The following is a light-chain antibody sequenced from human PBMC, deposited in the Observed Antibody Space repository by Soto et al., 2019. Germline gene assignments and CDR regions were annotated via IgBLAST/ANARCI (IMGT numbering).Light chain of an antibody. CDR2: GAS. V-gene: IGKV3-20*01. CDR3: QQYGSSYTWT. Sequence: ILLTQYPGTLSLSPGERATLSWRAGQSVSSRYLASYQQKPGQAPSLLVYGASSRATGIPDRFSGSGSETDFTLTISRLETEDFAVYYCQQYGSSYTWTFGQGTKVDIK. CDR1: QSVSSRY. J-gene: IGKJ1*01.